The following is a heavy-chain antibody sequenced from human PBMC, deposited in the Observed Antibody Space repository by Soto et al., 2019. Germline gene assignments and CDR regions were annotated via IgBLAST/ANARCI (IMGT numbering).Heavy chain of an antibody. V-gene: IGHV3-48*03. J-gene: IGHJ4*02. Sequence: EVQLVESGGGLVQPGGSLRLSCAASGFTFSSYEMNWARQAPGKGLEWVSYISSSGSTIYYADSVKGRFTISRDNAKNSLYLQMNSLRAEDTAVYYCARVGSPWIQLWFFDYWGQGTLVTVSS. D-gene: IGHD5-18*01. CDR3: ARVGSPWIQLWFFDY. CDR2: ISSSGSTI. CDR1: GFTFSSYE.